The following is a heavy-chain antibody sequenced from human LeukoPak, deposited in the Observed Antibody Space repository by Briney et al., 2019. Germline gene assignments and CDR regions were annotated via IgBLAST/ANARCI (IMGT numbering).Heavy chain of an antibody. CDR3: ARVRLTGSGWYSATYSDY. CDR1: GYTFTSYG. J-gene: IGHJ4*02. CDR2: ISAYNGNT. Sequence: GASVKVSCKASGYTFTSYGISWVRQAPGQGLEWMGWISAYNGNTNYAQKLQGRVTMTTDTSTSTAYMELRSLRSDDTAVYYCARVRLTGSGWYSATYSDYWGQGTLVTVSS. V-gene: IGHV1-18*01. D-gene: IGHD6-19*01.